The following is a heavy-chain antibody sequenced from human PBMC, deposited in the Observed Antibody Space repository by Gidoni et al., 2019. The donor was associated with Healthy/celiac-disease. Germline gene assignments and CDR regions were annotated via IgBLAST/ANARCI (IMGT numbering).Heavy chain of an antibody. CDR1: GFIFSSYG. CDR3: ARDRDYDFWSGYYTGIPLDP. Sequence: QVQLVESGGGVVQPGRSLRLSCAASGFIFSSYGMHWVRQAPGKGLEWVTVIWYDGSNKYYAYSVKGRFTISRDNSKNTLYLQMNSLRAEDTAVYYCARDRDYDFWSGYYTGIPLDPWGQGTLVTVSS. V-gene: IGHV3-33*01. CDR2: IWYDGSNK. J-gene: IGHJ5*02. D-gene: IGHD3-3*01.